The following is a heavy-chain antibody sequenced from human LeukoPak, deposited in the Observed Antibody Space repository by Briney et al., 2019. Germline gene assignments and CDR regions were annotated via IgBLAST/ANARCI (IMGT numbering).Heavy chain of an antibody. CDR3: ATDAFYYYGSGKRYWFDP. V-gene: IGHV1-18*01. CDR1: GYTFTSYG. CDR2: ISAYNGNT. Sequence: ASVKVSCKASGYTFTSYGISWVRQAPGQGLEWMGWISAYNGNTNYAQKLQGRVTMTTDTSTSTAYMELSSLRSEDTAVYYCATDAFYYYGSGKRYWFDPWGQGTLVTVSS. D-gene: IGHD3-10*01. J-gene: IGHJ5*02.